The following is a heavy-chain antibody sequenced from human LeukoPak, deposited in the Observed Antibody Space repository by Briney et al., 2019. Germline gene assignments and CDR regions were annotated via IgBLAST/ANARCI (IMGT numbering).Heavy chain of an antibody. D-gene: IGHD5-24*01. J-gene: IGHJ4*02. CDR1: GGSISSYY. CDR3: ARGEMATISFDY. CDR2: IYYSGST. Sequence: SETLSLTCTVSGGSISSYYWSWIRQPPGKGLEWIGYIYYSGSTNYNPSLKSRVTISVDTSKNQFSLKLSSVTAADTAVYYCARGEMATISFDYWGQGTLVTVSS. V-gene: IGHV4-59*01.